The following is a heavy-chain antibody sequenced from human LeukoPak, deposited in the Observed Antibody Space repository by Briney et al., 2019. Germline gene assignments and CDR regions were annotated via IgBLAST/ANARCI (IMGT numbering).Heavy chain of an antibody. CDR2: INSDGSST. J-gene: IGHJ4*02. CDR3: AREWEAVAGTDY. V-gene: IGHV3-74*01. Sequence: GGSLRLSCAASGFTFSSYWMHWVRQAPGKGLVWVPRINSDGSSTSYADSVKGRFTISRDNAKNTLHLQMNSLRAEDTAVYYCAREWEAVAGTDYWGQGTLVTVSS. CDR1: GFTFSSYW. D-gene: IGHD6-19*01.